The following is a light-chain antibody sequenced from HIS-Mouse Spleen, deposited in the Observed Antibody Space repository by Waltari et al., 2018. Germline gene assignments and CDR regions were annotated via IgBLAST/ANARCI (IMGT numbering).Light chain of an antibody. CDR1: GADSGNNS. V-gene: IGLV1-51*01. J-gene: IGLJ2*01. CDR2: DNN. Sequence: QSVLTQPPSVSSARGPRVTISCSVSGADSGNNSVPWYQQLPGTAPKLLIYDNNKRPSGIPDRFSGSKSGTSATLGITGLQTGDEADYYCGTWDSSLSAVVFGGGTKLTVL. CDR3: GTWDSSLSAVV.